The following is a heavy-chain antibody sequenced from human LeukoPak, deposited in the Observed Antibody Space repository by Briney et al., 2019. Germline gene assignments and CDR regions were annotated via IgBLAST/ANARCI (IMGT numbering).Heavy chain of an antibody. V-gene: IGHV3-21*01. CDR1: GFTFSNYN. J-gene: IGHJ4*02. CDR2: ISSTSSYI. Sequence: GGSLRLSCAASGFTFSNYNFYWVRQAPGKGLEWVSSISSTSSYIYYADSMKGRFTISRDNAKNSLYLQMNSLRAEDTAVYYCARAHPIDSSGYVDWGQGTLVTVSS. CDR3: ARAHPIDSSGYVD. D-gene: IGHD3-22*01.